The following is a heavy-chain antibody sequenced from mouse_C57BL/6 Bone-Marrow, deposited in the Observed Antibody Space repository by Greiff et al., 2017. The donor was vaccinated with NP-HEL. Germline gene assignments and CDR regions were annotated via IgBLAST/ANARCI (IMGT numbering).Heavy chain of an antibody. V-gene: IGHV1-26*01. Sequence: VQLQQSGPELVKPGASVKISCKASGYTFTDYYMNWVKQSHGKSLEWIGDINPNNGGTSYNQKFKGKATLTVDKSSSTAYMELRSLTSEDSAVYYCARGVITTVVEPYFDYWGQGTTLTVSS. D-gene: IGHD1-1*01. J-gene: IGHJ2*01. CDR1: GYTFTDYY. CDR3: ARGVITTVVEPYFDY. CDR2: INPNNGGT.